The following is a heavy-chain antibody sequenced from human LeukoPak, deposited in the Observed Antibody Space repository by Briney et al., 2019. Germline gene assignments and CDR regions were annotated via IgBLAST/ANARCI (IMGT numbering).Heavy chain of an antibody. CDR3: ASYCSSTSCYAGFDY. V-gene: IGHV3-30*02. J-gene: IGHJ4*02. CDR2: IRHDGSDK. Sequence: GGSLRLSCAASGFSFRNYGMHWVRQVPGKGLEWVAYIRHDGSDKYYADSVKGRFTISRDNAKNSLYLQMNSLRAEDTAVYYCASYCSSTSCYAGFDYWGQGTLVTVSS. D-gene: IGHD2-2*01. CDR1: GFSFRNYG.